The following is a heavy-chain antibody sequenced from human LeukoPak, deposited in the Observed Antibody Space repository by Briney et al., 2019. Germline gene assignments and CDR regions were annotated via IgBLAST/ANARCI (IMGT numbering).Heavy chain of an antibody. Sequence: GASVKVSCKASGYTFTGYYMHWVRQAPGQGLEWMGWINPNSGGTNYAQKFQGGVTMTRDTSINTVYLELSSLTSDDTAVYYCARVSQRGFGEYDYWGQGTLVTVSS. CDR3: ARVSQRGFGEYDY. J-gene: IGHJ4*02. CDR2: INPNSGGT. V-gene: IGHV1-2*02. CDR1: GYTFTGYY. D-gene: IGHD3-10*01.